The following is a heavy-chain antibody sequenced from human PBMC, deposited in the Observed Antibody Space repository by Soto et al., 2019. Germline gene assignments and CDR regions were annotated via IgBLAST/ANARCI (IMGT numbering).Heavy chain of an antibody. D-gene: IGHD2-15*01. J-gene: IGHJ5*02. Sequence: QVQLQESGPGLVKPSQTLSLTCTVSGGSISSGGYYWSWIRQHPGKGLEWIGYIYYSGRTYYNPSLKSRVTISVDTSKSQFSLKLSSVTAADTAVYYCARQIVVVVAAKEIGWFDPWGQGTLVTVSS. CDR3: ARQIVVVVAAKEIGWFDP. V-gene: IGHV4-31*03. CDR2: IYYSGRT. CDR1: GGSISSGGYY.